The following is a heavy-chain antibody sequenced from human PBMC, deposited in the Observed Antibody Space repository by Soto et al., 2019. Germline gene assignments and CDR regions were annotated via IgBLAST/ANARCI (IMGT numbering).Heavy chain of an antibody. CDR2: IYYSGST. CDR3: ARGSGSYYNYGMDV. CDR1: GGSISSYY. D-gene: IGHD1-26*01. V-gene: IGHV4-59*01. J-gene: IGHJ6*02. Sequence: PSETLSLTCTVSGGSISSYYWSWIRQPPGKGLEWIGYIYYSGSTNYNPSLKSRVTISVDTSKNQFSLKLSSVTAADTAVYYCARGSGSYYNYGMDVWGQGTTVTV.